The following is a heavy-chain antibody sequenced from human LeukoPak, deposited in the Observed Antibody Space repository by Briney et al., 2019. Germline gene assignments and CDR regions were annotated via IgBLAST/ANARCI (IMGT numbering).Heavy chain of an antibody. Sequence: PGRSLRLSCAASGFTFSSYGMHWVRQAPGKGLEWVAVIWYDGSNKYYADSVKGRFTISRDNSKNTLYLQMNSLRAEDTAVYYCAKVGGYCSSTSCYTNYFDYWGQGTPVTVSS. D-gene: IGHD2-2*02. CDR1: GFTFSSYG. CDR3: AKVGGYCSSTSCYTNYFDY. CDR2: IWYDGSNK. J-gene: IGHJ4*02. V-gene: IGHV3-33*06.